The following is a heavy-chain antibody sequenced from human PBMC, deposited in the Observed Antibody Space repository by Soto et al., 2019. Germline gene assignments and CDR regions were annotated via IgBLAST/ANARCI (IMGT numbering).Heavy chain of an antibody. CDR3: ARSMTTVVTLDY. J-gene: IGHJ4*02. D-gene: IGHD4-17*01. CDR1: GGSISSSSYY. Sequence: QLQLQESGPGLVKPSETLSLTCTVSGGSISSSSYYWGWIRQPPGKGLEWIGSIYYSGSTYYNPSLKSRVTISVDTSKNQFSLKLSSVTAADTAVYYCARSMTTVVTLDYWGQGTLATVSS. CDR2: IYYSGST. V-gene: IGHV4-39*01.